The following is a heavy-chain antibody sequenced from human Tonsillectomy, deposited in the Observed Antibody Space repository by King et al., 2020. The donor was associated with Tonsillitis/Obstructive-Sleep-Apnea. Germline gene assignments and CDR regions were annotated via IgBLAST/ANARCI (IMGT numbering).Heavy chain of an antibody. CDR2: INRNSGST. V-gene: IGHV1-2*02. J-gene: IGHJ4*02. D-gene: IGHD3-16*01. CDR3: ARALRAGDYV. CDR1: GYTFTTYY. Sequence: QLVQSGAEVKKPGASVKVSCKASGYTFTTYYMYWVRQAPGQGLEWMGWINRNSGSTNYAQKFQGRVTMTRDTSISTAYMELSRLTSDDTAVYYCARALRAGDYVGGQGTLVTVSS.